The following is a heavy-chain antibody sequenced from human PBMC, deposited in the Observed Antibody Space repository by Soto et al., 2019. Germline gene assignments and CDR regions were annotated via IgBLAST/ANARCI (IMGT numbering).Heavy chain of an antibody. CDR1: GTSISGDYW. V-gene: IGHV4-28*01. Sequence: QVQLQESGPGLVKPSDTLSLTCAVSGTSISGDYWWGWIRQTPGKGLEWIGYISSGGATHYNPSLGSRPTMSVDTSRSQFSLKLSSVTAVDAALYYCTRKTGGYYFFEYWGRGTLVNVSS. CDR2: ISSGGAT. CDR3: TRKTGGYYFFEY. D-gene: IGHD2-8*02. J-gene: IGHJ4*02.